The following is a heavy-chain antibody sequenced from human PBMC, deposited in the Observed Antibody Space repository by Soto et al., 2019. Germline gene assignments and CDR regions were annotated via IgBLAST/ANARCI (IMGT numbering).Heavy chain of an antibody. CDR1: GGTFSSYA. D-gene: IGHD2-15*01. CDR2: IIPIFGTA. CDR3: ARDLDCSGGSCYSSVDDYYYGMDV. V-gene: IGHV1-69*13. Sequence: GASVKVSCKASGGTFSSYAISWVRQAPGQGLEWMGGIIPIFGTANYAQKFQGRVTITADESTSTAYMELSSLRSEDTAVYYCARDLDCSGGSCYSSVDDYYYGMDVWGQGTTVTVSS. J-gene: IGHJ6*02.